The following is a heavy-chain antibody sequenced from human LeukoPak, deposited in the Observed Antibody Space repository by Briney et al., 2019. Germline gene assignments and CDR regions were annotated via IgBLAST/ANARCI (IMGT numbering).Heavy chain of an antibody. D-gene: IGHD3-10*01. CDR3: ARYYCGSGSYFDY. J-gene: IGHJ4*02. CDR1: GYSFTSYW. V-gene: IGHV5-51*01. CDR2: IYPGDSDT. Sequence: KYGESLQISCQGSGYSFTSYWIGWVRQLPGKGLEWMGIIYPGDSDTRYSPSFQGQVTISADKSISTAYLQWSSLKASDTAMYYCARYYCGSGSYFDYWGQGTLVTVSS.